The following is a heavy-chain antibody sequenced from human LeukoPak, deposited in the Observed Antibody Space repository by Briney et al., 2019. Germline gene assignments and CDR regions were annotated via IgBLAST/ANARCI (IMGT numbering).Heavy chain of an antibody. CDR2: IYSSGDS. CDR1: GGSISSDY. D-gene: IGHD2-21*01. CDR3: ARHRFASPFDF. V-gene: IGHV4-59*08. J-gene: IGHJ4*02. Sequence: SETLSLTCTVSGGSISSDYWSWIRQPPGKGLEWIGYIYSSGDSNYNPSLKSRVTISLDTSKSQVSLKLSSVTAADTAVFYCARHRFASPFDFWGQGTLVTVSS.